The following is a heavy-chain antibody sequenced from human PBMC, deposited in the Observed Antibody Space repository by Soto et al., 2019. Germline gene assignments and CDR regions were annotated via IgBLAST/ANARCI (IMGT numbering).Heavy chain of an antibody. CDR2: ISYDGSNK. Sequence: GGSLRLSCAASGFTFSSYVMHWARQAPGKGLEWVAVISYDGSNKYYADSVKGRFTISRDNSKNTLYLQMNSLRAEDTAVYYCAKAGIAAADYYYYGMDIWGQGTTVTVSS. V-gene: IGHV3-30*18. CDR3: AKAGIAAADYYYYGMDI. D-gene: IGHD6-13*01. J-gene: IGHJ6*02. CDR1: GFTFSSYV.